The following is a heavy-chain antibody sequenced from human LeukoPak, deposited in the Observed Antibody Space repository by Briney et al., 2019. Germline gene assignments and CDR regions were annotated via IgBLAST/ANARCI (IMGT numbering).Heavy chain of an antibody. CDR2: ISWNSGSI. CDR3: AGGPAPYYDSSGSPFGWYFDL. CDR1: GFTFDDYA. Sequence: PGGSLRLSCAASGFTFDDYAMHWVRQAPGKGLEWVSGISWNSGSIGYADSVKGRFTISRDNAKNSLYLQMNSLRAEDTALYYCAGGPAPYYDSSGSPFGWYFDLWGRGTLVTVSS. J-gene: IGHJ2*01. V-gene: IGHV3-9*01. D-gene: IGHD3-22*01.